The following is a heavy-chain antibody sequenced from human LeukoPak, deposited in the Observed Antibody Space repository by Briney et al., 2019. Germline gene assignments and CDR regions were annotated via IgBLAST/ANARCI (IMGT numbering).Heavy chain of an antibody. Sequence: SETLSLTCTVSGGSISSGSYYWSWIWQPAGKGLEWIGRIYTSGSTNYNPSLKSRVTISVDTSKNQFSLKLSSVTAADTAVYYCARTVYARFDYWGQGTLVTVSS. CDR1: GGSISSGSYY. D-gene: IGHD3-16*01. V-gene: IGHV4-61*02. CDR3: ARTVYARFDY. J-gene: IGHJ4*02. CDR2: IYTSGST.